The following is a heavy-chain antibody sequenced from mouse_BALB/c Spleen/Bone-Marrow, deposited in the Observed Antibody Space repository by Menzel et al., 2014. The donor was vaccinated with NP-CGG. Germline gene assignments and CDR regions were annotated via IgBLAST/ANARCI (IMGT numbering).Heavy chain of an antibody. D-gene: IGHD2-1*01. CDR1: GYTFTDYE. Sequence: VKVVESGAELVRPGVSVALSCKASGYTFTDYEMHWVKQTPVHGLEWIGAIDPETGGTAYNQKFKGKATLTADKSSSTAYMELRSLTSEDSAVYYCTRSLYGNYVMDFWGQGTSVTVSS. V-gene: IGHV1-15*01. J-gene: IGHJ4*01. CDR3: TRSLYGNYVMDF. CDR2: IDPETGGT.